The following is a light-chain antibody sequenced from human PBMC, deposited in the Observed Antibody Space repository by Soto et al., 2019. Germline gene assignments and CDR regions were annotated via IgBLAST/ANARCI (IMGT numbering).Light chain of an antibody. V-gene: IGKV1-9*01. Sequence: IQLTQSPAFLPPSIGESVTITCRASQVIRTSLAWYQVKPGKAPKLLIYAASTLESGVPSRFRATVSGTEFSLTITSLQPEDFETYYCQQLFDSPITFGQGTRLEIK. CDR3: QQLFDSPIT. J-gene: IGKJ5*01. CDR1: QVIRTS. CDR2: AAS.